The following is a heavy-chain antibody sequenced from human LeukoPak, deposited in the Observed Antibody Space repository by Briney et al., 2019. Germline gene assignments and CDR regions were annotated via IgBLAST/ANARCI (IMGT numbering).Heavy chain of an antibody. CDR3: ARVPYSYGATYFDY. V-gene: IGHV4-59*01. Sequence: SETLSLTCTVSGGSIRDYYWSWLRQPPGKGLEWLGYVYFRGNSYYNPSLKSRVTISVDTSKNQFSLKLSSVTAADTAVYYCARVPYSYGATYFDYWGQGTLVTVSS. CDR2: VYFRGNS. CDR1: GGSIRDYY. J-gene: IGHJ4*02. D-gene: IGHD5-18*01.